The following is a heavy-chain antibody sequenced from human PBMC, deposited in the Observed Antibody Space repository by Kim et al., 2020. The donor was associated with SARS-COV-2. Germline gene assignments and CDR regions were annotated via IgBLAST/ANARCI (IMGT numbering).Heavy chain of an antibody. V-gene: IGHV4-34*01. CDR2: INHSGST. Sequence: SETLSLTCAVYGGSFSGYYWSWIRQPPGKGLEWIGEINHSGSTNYNPSLKSRVTISVDTSKNQFSLKLSSVTAADTAVYYCARRREMIVVVRAAFDIWGQGTMVTVSS. CDR1: GGSFSGYY. CDR3: ARRREMIVVVRAAFDI. J-gene: IGHJ3*02. D-gene: IGHD3-22*01.